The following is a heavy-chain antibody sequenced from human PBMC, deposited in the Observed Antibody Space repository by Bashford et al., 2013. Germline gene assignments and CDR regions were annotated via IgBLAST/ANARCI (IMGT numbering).Heavy chain of an antibody. V-gene: IGHV4-30-2*01. J-gene: IGHJ5*02. CDR1: GDSISNGGHS. Sequence: SETLSLTCGVSGDSISNGGHSWSWVRRPPGKGLEWIGYIYYSGSTFYNPSLKSRVTLSVDTSKNQFSLQLASVTAADTAIYFXARNLSGPAHGLAAPGTKVNWFDPGPGNPGHRLL. CDR2: IYYSGST. CDR3: ARNLSGPAHGLAAPGTKVNWFDP. D-gene: IGHD6-13*01.